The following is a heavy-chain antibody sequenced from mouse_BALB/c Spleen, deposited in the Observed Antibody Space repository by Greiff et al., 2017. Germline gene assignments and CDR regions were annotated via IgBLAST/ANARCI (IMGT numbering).Heavy chain of an antibody. Sequence: QVQLQQSGAELAKPGASVKMSCKASGYTFTSYWMHWVKQRPGQGLEWIGYINPSTGYTEYNQKFKDKATLTADKSSSTAYMQLSSLTSEDSAVYYCARSGITTVNFDYWGQGTTLTVSS. J-gene: IGHJ2*01. D-gene: IGHD1-1*01. CDR2: INPSTGYT. V-gene: IGHV1-7*01. CDR1: GYTFTSYW. CDR3: ARSGITTVNFDY.